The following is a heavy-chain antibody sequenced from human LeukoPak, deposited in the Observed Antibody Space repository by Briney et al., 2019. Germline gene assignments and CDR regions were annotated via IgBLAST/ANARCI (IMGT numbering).Heavy chain of an antibody. CDR1: GFTFSSYS. V-gene: IGHV3-21*01. Sequence: GGSLRLSCAAPGFTFSSYSMNWVRQAPGEGRGGASPISSSSSYIYYADSVKGRFTISRDNAKNALYLQMNSLRAEDTAVYYCARARGTMVRGVISSDYWGQGTLVTVSS. CDR2: ISSSSSYI. CDR3: ARARGTMVRGVISSDY. J-gene: IGHJ4*02. D-gene: IGHD3-10*01.